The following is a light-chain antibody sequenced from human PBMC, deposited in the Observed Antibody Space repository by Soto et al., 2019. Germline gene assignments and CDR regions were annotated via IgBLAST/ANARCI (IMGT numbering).Light chain of an antibody. V-gene: IGLV1-40*01. CDR3: QSYDSSLSGVV. CDR1: SSNIGAGYD. Sequence: QAVVTQPPSVSGAPGQRVTISCTGSSSNIGAGYDVHWYQQLPGTAPKSLIYRNSNRPSGVSARFSGSKSGTSASLAITGLQAEDEADYYCQSYDSSLSGVVFGGGTQLTVL. CDR2: RNS. J-gene: IGLJ2*01.